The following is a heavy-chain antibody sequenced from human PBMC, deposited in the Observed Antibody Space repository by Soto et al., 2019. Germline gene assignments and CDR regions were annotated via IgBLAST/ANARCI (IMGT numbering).Heavy chain of an antibody. CDR3: TRGGDAYKNGH. CDR2: IYYSGST. V-gene: IGHV4-59*01. CDR1: GGSISGFY. J-gene: IGHJ4*02. D-gene: IGHD2-21*01. Sequence: PSETLSLTCTVSGGSISGFYWSWIRQPPGKGLEWIGYIYYSGSTNYNPSLKSRVTISVDTSKNQFSLKLSSVTAADTAVYYCTRGGDAYKNGHWGQGTLVTVSS.